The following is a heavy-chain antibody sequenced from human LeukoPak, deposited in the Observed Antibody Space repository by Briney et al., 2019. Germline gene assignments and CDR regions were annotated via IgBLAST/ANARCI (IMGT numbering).Heavy chain of an antibody. CDR3: VRDGGTDWYDP. Sequence: GGSLRLSCVASGFIIGSYWMSWVRQAPGKGLEWVANIKQDGSEKTYVDSVKGRFTIPRDNAKNSLYLQMNSLRVEDTAMYYCVRDGGTDWYDPWGQGTLVTVFS. CDR1: GFIIGSYW. D-gene: IGHD3-16*01. J-gene: IGHJ5*02. V-gene: IGHV3-7*01. CDR2: IKQDGSEK.